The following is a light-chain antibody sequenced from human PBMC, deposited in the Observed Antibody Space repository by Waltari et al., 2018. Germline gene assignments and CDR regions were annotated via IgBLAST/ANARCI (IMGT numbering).Light chain of an antibody. CDR3: LQGTHWPYT. Sequence: EVVMTQSPLSLAVTLGQPASISCTSSQSLVHSDGNTHLNWFQQRPGQSPRRLFYRVSSRESGVPDRFSGSGSGTEFTLKISRVEAEDVGVYYCLQGTHWPYTFGQGTRLDIK. J-gene: IGKJ2*01. CDR2: RVS. CDR1: QSLVHSDGNTH. V-gene: IGKV2-30*02.